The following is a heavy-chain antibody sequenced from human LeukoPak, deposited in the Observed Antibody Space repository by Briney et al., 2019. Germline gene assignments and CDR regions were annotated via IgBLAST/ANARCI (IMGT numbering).Heavy chain of an antibody. CDR1: GFTVSSNY. V-gene: IGHV3-66*01. Sequence: GGSLRLSCAASGFTVSSNYMSWVRQAPGKGLEWVSVIYSGGSTYYADSVKGRFTISRDNSKNTLYLQMNSLRAEDTAVYYCARTHYGDYVRPFDYWGQGTLVTVSS. D-gene: IGHD4-17*01. CDR3: ARTHYGDYVRPFDY. J-gene: IGHJ4*02. CDR2: IYSGGST.